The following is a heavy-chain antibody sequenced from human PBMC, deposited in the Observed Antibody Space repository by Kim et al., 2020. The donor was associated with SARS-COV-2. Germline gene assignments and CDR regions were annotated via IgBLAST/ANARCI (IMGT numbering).Heavy chain of an antibody. CDR1: GGSVSSGSYY. CDR3: ARSTVVTPGYYYYGMDV. CDR2: IYYSGST. D-gene: IGHD2-21*02. J-gene: IGHJ6*02. Sequence: SEPLSLTCTVSGGSVSSGSYYWSWIRQPPGKGLEWIGYIYYSGSTNYNPSLKSRVTISVDTSKNQFSLKLSSVTAADTAVYYCARSTVVTPGYYYYGMDVWGQGTTVTVSS. V-gene: IGHV4-61*01.